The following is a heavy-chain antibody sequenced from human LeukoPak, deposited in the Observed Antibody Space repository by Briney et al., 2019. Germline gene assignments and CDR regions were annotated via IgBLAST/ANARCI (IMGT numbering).Heavy chain of an antibody. CDR1: GFSVSNNY. J-gene: IGHJ4*02. CDR3: ARTAAGTFFDY. V-gene: IGHV3-53*01. Sequence: PGGSLRLSCAASGFSVSNNYMSWVRQAPGKGLEWVSIIYSGGYTFYADSVKGRFTISRDNSKNTLYLQMNSLRAEDTAVYYCARTAAGTFFDYWGQGTLVTVSS. CDR2: IYSGGYT. D-gene: IGHD6-13*01.